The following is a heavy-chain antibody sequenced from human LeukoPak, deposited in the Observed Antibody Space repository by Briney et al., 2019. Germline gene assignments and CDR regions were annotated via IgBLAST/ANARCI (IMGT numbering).Heavy chain of an antibody. J-gene: IGHJ5*01. Sequence: SETLSLTCTVSGGSISGYYWSWIRQPPGKGLEWIGTVYYGRTTYYNPSLDGRVTISLDTSANHFSLQLNSVTAADTAVYYCVRHDGRGGATMGAFDSWGQGSLVTVSS. CDR3: VRHDGRGGATMGAFDS. D-gene: IGHD5-12*01. V-gene: IGHV4-59*04. CDR2: VYYGRTT. CDR1: GGSISGYY.